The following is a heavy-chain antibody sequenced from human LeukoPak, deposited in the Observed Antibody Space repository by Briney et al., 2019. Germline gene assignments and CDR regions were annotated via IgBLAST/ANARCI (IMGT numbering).Heavy chain of an antibody. D-gene: IGHD3-10*01. V-gene: IGHV3-33*01. CDR3: ARDRWFGDEDSFDI. J-gene: IGHJ3*02. Sequence: SGGSLRLSCAASGFTFSTYGMHWVRQAPGKGLEWVAVVWYDGSNKYYADSVKGRFTVPRDNSKNTLYLQMNSLRAEDTAIYYCARDRWFGDEDSFDIWGQGTMVTVSS. CDR1: GFTFSTYG. CDR2: VWYDGSNK.